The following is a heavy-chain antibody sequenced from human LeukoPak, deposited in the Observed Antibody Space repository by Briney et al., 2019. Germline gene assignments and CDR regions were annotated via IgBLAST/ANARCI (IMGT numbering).Heavy chain of an antibody. J-gene: IGHJ3*01. CDR3: ARGGSSSWYGDAFDF. D-gene: IGHD6-13*01. CDR2: INHSGST. V-gene: IGHV4-34*01. Sequence: SETLSLTCSVYGESFSDYYWTWLRQPPGRGLEWIGEINHSGSTNYNPSLKSRVTMSVDTSKNQFSLKLSSVTAADTAVYFFARGGSSSWYGDAFDFWGQGTMVTVSS. CDR1: GESFSDYY.